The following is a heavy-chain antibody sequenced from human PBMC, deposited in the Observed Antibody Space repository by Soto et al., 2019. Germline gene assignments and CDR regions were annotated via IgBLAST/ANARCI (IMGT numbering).Heavy chain of an antibody. V-gene: IGHV1-2*02. D-gene: IGHD6-19*01. J-gene: IGHJ4*02. CDR3: AREASAVISLDY. CDR2: FNPNSGDT. CDR1: GYTFTAYS. Sequence: ASVKVSCKASGYTFTAYSMHWGRQAPGQGLEWVGWFNPNSGDTIYAQTFQGRVTLTRDTSIGTAYMELYSLTSDDTAVYYCAREASAVISLDYWGQGTLVTVSS.